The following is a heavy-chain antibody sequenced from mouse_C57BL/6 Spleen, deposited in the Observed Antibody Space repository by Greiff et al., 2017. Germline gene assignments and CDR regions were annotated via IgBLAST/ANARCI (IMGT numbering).Heavy chain of an antibody. Sequence: EVQGVESGEGLVKPGGSLKLSCAASGFTFSSYAMSWVRQTPEKRLEWVAYISSGGDYIYYADTVKGRFTISRDNARNTLYLQMSSLKSEDTAMYYCTRERPWDYDVGDAMDYWGQGTSVTVSS. V-gene: IGHV5-9-1*02. CDR3: TRERPWDYDVGDAMDY. D-gene: IGHD2-4*01. J-gene: IGHJ4*01. CDR1: GFTFSSYA. CDR2: ISSGGDYI.